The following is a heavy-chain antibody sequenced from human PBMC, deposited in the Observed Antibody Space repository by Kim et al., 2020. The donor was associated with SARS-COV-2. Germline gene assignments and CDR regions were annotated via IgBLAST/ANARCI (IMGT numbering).Heavy chain of an antibody. V-gene: IGHV4-4*02. J-gene: IGHJ6*02. CDR1: GGSISSSNW. D-gene: IGHD3-22*01. CDR2: IYHSGST. CDR3: ARAARVGYYSYYYYGMDV. Sequence: SETLSLTCAVSGGSISSSNWWSWVRQPPGKGLEWIGEIYHSGSTNYNPSLKSRVTISVDKSKNQFSLKLSSVTAADTAVYYCARAARVGYYSYYYYGMDVWGQGTTVTVSS.